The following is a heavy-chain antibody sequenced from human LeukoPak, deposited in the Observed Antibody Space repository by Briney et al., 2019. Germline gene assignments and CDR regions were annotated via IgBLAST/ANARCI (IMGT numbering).Heavy chain of an antibody. CDR2: ISAYNGNT. Sequence: ASVKVSCKASGYTFTSYGISWVGQAPGQGLEWMGWISAYNGNTNYAQKLQGRVTMTTDTSTSTAYMELRSLRSDDTAVYYFARTHCSSTSCHWHWFDPWGQGTLVTVSS. D-gene: IGHD2-2*01. CDR3: ARTHCSSTSCHWHWFDP. J-gene: IGHJ5*02. V-gene: IGHV1-18*01. CDR1: GYTFTSYG.